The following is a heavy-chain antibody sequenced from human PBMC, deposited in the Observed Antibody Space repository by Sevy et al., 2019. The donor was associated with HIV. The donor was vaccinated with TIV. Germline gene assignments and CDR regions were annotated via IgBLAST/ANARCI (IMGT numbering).Heavy chain of an antibody. CDR2: IYTSGTT. CDR1: GGSFGSSSYY. D-gene: IGHD6-19*01. Sequence: SETLSLTCTVSGGSFGSSSYYWNWIRQPAGKGLEWIGRIYTSGTTNYNPSLKSRVTMSVDTSKNQFSLKLNSVTAADTAVYYCAGRIAVAAFDYWGQGNLVTVSS. J-gene: IGHJ4*02. CDR3: AGRIAVAAFDY. V-gene: IGHV4-61*02.